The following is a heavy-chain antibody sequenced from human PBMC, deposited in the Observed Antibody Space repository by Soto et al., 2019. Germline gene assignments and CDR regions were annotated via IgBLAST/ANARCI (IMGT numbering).Heavy chain of an antibody. CDR1: GGSISSTSYY. CDR2: IHYSGST. V-gene: IGHV4-39*01. D-gene: IGHD2-21*02. Sequence: SETLSLTCTVSGGSISSTSYYWGWIRQPPGKGLEWIGSIHYSGSTYQNPSLKSPVTISLDTSKNQFSLKLSSVTAADTAVYYCARGFRGGDADWFDPWGQGTLVTVSS. J-gene: IGHJ5*02. CDR3: ARGFRGGDADWFDP.